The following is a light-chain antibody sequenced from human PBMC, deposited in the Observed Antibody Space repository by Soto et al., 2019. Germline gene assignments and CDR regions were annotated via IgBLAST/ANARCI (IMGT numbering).Light chain of an antibody. CDR2: GAS. CDR1: QSVSSTY. Sequence: EIGLTQSPATLSLSPGERDTLSCRASQSVSSTYLAWYQQKPGQAPRLLIFGASSRATGIPDRFSGSGSGTDFTLTISRLEPEDFAVYYCQQYGSSPPTWTFGQGTKVDI. V-gene: IGKV3-20*01. CDR3: QQYGSSPPTWT. J-gene: IGKJ1*01.